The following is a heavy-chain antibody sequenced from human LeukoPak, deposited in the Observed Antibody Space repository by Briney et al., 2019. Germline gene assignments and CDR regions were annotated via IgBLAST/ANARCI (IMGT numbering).Heavy chain of an antibody. CDR3: ARNYYYGSGSLFDY. CDR2: IYNSGST. J-gene: IGHJ4*02. V-gene: IGHV4-30-2*01. CDR1: GGSISSGGYS. D-gene: IGHD3-10*01. Sequence: SQTLSLTCAVSGGSISSGGYSWSWIRQPPGKGLEWIGYIYNSGSTYYNPSLKSRVTISVDRSKNQFSLKLSSVTAADTAVYYCARNYYYGSGSLFDYWGQGTLVTVSS.